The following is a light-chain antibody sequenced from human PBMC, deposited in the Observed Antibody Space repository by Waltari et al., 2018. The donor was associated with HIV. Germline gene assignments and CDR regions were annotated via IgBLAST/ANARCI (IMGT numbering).Light chain of an antibody. CDR2: GAS. V-gene: IGKV3-15*01. Sequence: EIVMTPSPATLSVSPGERATLSCRAGPSVNSNLAWYQQKPGEGARLLIYGASTRATGIPARFSGSGSGTEFTLTISSLQPEDFAVYYCQKYNSWTPLTFGGGTKVESK. J-gene: IGKJ4*01. CDR3: QKYNSWTPLT. CDR1: PSVNSN.